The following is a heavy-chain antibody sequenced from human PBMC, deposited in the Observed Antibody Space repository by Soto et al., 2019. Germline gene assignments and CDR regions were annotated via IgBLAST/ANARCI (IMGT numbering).Heavy chain of an antibody. Sequence: QVQLVQSGPEVRKPGASVKVSCEASDYTFTTSGISWVRQVPGQGIEWMGWISTYNGDTNSAQNFQGRVLMTADTSTGTAYMELMSLKSDDTAVYYCARQGSWPYYYYGLDVWGQGTTVTVSS. CDR3: ARQGSWPYYYYGLDV. CDR2: ISTYNGDT. J-gene: IGHJ6*02. D-gene: IGHD1-26*01. CDR1: DYTFTTSG. V-gene: IGHV1-18*01.